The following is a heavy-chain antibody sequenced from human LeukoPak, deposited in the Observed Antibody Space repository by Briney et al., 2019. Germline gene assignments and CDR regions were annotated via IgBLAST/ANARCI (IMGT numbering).Heavy chain of an antibody. D-gene: IGHD3-3*01. Sequence: PGGSLRLSCAASGFTVSSTYMNWVRQAPGKGLEWVSVIFGGGGTYYADSVKGRFIISRDNSKNTLHLQMNSLRAEDTALYYCARGFLDFDSWGQGTLVIVSS. J-gene: IGHJ4*02. CDR1: GFTVSSTY. CDR3: ARGFLDFDS. CDR2: IFGGGGT. V-gene: IGHV3-66*01.